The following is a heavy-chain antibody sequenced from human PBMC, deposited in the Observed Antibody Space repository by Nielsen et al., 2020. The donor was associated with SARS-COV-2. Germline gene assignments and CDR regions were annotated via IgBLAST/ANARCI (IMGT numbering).Heavy chain of an antibody. CDR1: GFTFRTYS. Sequence: GGSLRLSCAASGFTFRTYSMNWVRQAPGKGLEWVSYISSSSSTIYYADSVKGRFTISRDNAKNSLYLQMNSLRAEDTAIYYCASLNFDYYDTSPYPHHWGRGALVTVSS. J-gene: IGHJ5*02. CDR2: ISSSSSTI. V-gene: IGHV3-48*04. CDR3: ASLNFDYYDTSPYPHH. D-gene: IGHD3-22*01.